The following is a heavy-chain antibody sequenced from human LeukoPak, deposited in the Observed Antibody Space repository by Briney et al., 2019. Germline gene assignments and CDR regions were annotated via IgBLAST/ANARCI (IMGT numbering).Heavy chain of an antibody. J-gene: IGHJ5*02. CDR3: ARRLSCSSTSCIDNWFDP. CDR2: IYPGDSDT. Sequence: GESLKISCKGSGYSFTSYWIGWVGQMPGKGLEWMGIIYPGDSDTRYSPSFQGQVTISADKSISTAYLQWSSLKASDTAMYYCARRLSCSSTSCIDNWFDPWGQGTLVTVSS. V-gene: IGHV5-51*01. CDR1: GYSFTSYW. D-gene: IGHD2-2*01.